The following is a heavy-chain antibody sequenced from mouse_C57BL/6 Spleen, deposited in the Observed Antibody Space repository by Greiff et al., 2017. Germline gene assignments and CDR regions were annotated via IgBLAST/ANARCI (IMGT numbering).Heavy chain of an antibody. CDR1: GYSITSGYY. J-gene: IGHJ4*01. Sequence: EVQLQQSGPGLVKPSQSLSLTCSVTGYSITSGYYWNWIRQFPGNKLEWMGYISYDGSNNYNPSLKNRISITRDTSKNQCFLKLNSVTTEDTATYYCARGDYVYYAMDYWGQGTSVTVSS. CDR2: ISYDGSN. V-gene: IGHV3-6*01. D-gene: IGHD2-4*01. CDR3: ARGDYVYYAMDY.